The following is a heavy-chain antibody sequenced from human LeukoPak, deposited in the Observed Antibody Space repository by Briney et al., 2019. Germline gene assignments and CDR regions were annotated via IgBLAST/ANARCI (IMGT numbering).Heavy chain of an antibody. V-gene: IGHV3-74*01. CDR1: GFTFSNYW. CDR2: INDDGSAT. CDR3: AREILAPGKTHDY. J-gene: IGHJ4*02. Sequence: GGSLRLSCAASGFTFSNYWMHCVRQVPGKGLVWVSRINDDGSATFYADSVKGRFTISRDNAKSTLFLQINSLRAEDTAVYYCAREILAPGKTHDYWGQGTLVTVSS.